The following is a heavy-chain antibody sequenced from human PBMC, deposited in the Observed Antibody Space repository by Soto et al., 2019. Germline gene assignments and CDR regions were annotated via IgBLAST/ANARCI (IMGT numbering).Heavy chain of an antibody. CDR2: IKESGST. CDR3: ARGSGIVALPGELEDVNYDY. J-gene: IGHJ4*02. D-gene: IGHD1-1*01. Sequence: QVQLQQWGAGLVKPSETLSLSCAVYGQSFSGHSWAWIRKPPGKGREWIGEIKESGSTYYNPSLKSRVTISTDTSKNQFSLKLSSVSAADTAAYFCARGSGIVALPGELEDVNYDYWGQGTLVNVSS. V-gene: IGHV4-34*01. CDR1: GQSFSGHS.